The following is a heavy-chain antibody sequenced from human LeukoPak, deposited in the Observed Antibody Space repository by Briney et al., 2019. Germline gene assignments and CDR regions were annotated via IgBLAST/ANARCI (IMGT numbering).Heavy chain of an antibody. Sequence: SETLSLTCTVSGVSISSGGYYWSWIRQHPGKGLEWIGYIYYSGSTYYNPSLKSRVTISVDTSKNQFSLKLNSVTAADTAVYYCARAYYYDSSRFDYWGQGTLVTVSS. J-gene: IGHJ4*02. CDR1: GVSISSGGYY. D-gene: IGHD3-22*01. V-gene: IGHV4-31*03. CDR3: ARAYYYDSSRFDY. CDR2: IYYSGST.